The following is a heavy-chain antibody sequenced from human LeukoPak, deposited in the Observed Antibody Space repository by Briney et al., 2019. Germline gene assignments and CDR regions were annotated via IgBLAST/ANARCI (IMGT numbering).Heavy chain of an antibody. CDR2: IYSGGST. CDR3: VRVGYSYGYGDWNHFDY. Sequence: PGGSLRLSCAASGFTFSSYEMNWVRQAPGKGLEWVSIIYSGGSTYYADSVKGRFTISRDNSKNTLYLQMNSLGAEDTAVYFCVRVGYSYGYGDWNHFDYWGQGTLVTVSS. V-gene: IGHV3-66*02. CDR1: GFTFSSYE. J-gene: IGHJ4*02. D-gene: IGHD5-18*01.